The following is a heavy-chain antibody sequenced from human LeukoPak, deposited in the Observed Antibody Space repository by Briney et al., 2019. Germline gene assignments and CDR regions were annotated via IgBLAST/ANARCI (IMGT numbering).Heavy chain of an antibody. D-gene: IGHD1-26*01. Sequence: SETLSLTCAVSGGSISSSNWWSWVRQPPGKGLEWIGEIYHSGSTSYNPSLKSRVTISVDKSENQFSLKLSSVTAADTAVYYCARDSGSRLDYWGQGTLVTVSS. CDR2: IYHSGST. CDR3: ARDSGSRLDY. J-gene: IGHJ4*02. V-gene: IGHV4-4*02. CDR1: GGSISSSNW.